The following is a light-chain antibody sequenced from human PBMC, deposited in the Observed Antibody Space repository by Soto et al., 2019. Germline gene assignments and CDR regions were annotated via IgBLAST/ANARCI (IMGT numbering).Light chain of an antibody. Sequence: SKRERATLSCWASQSVSSYLDWYQQKPGQAPKLLIYGASSRQTGIPARFSGSGSGTDFTLTISRLQPEDFAVYYCLQYGISPRTFGQGSIVDVK. CDR1: QSVSSY. J-gene: IGKJ1*01. V-gene: IGKV3-20*01. CDR2: GAS. CDR3: LQYGISPRT.